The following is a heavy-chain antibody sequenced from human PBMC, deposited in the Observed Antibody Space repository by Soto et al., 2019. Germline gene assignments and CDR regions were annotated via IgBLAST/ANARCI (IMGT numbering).Heavy chain of an antibody. CDR3: TRFLELQSGMDV. CDR1: GGSISGSSYY. CDR2: IYYSGST. Sequence: PSETLSLTCTVSGGSISGSSYYWGWIRQPPGKGLEWIGSIYYSGSTYYNPSLKSRVTISVDTSKNQFSLKLSYVTAADTAVYYCTRFLELQSGMDVWCQGTKAT. D-gene: IGHD3-3*01. J-gene: IGHJ6*02. V-gene: IGHV4-39*01.